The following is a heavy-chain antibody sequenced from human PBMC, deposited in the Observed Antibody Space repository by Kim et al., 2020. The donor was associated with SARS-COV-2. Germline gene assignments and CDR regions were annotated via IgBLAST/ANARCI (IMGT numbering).Heavy chain of an antibody. CDR3: ASTDYYDSSGYQDDAFDI. J-gene: IGHJ3*02. CDR2: IYYSGST. CDR1: GGSISSGGYY. D-gene: IGHD3-22*01. V-gene: IGHV4-31*03. Sequence: SETLSLTCTVSGGSISSGGYYWSWIRQHPGKGLEWIGYIYYSGSTYYNPSLKSRVTISVDTSKNQFSLKLSSVTAADTAVYYCASTDYYDSSGYQDDAFDIWGQGTMVTVSS.